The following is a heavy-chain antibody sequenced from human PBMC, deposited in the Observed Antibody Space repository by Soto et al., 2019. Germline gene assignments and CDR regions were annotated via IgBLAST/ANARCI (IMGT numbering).Heavy chain of an antibody. D-gene: IGHD6-19*01. CDR1: GFTFSSYG. CDR2: ISSGTVTT. J-gene: IGHJ6*04. Sequence: GGSLRLSCAASGFTFSSYGMNWVRQAPGKGLEWVSYISSGTVTTNYADSVKGRFTISRDNAKSSLYLQLNSLRAEDTAVYYCARDGSSGWPHYYYYYGMDVWGKGTTVTVSS. V-gene: IGHV3-48*01. CDR3: ARDGSSGWPHYYYYYGMDV.